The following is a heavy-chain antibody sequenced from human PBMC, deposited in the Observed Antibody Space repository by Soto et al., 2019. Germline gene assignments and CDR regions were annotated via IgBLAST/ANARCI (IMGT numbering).Heavy chain of an antibody. CDR3: ARDQGVVVTADNWFDP. D-gene: IGHD2-21*02. CDR1: GGSITDYS. Sequence: PSETLSLTCTVSGGSITDYSWVWIRQPAGKGLEWIGRIFSSGSTNYNPSLKGRITMSLDTSKNQFSLKLNSATATDTAVYFCARDQGVVVTADNWFDPWDQGILVTVSS. V-gene: IGHV4-4*07. CDR2: IFSSGST. J-gene: IGHJ5*02.